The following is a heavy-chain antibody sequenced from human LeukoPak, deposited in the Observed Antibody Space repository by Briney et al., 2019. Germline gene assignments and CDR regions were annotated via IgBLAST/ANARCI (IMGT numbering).Heavy chain of an antibody. V-gene: IGHV4-59*01. D-gene: IGHD6-13*01. CDR3: ARDGYSSSPYDAFDI. J-gene: IGHJ3*02. CDR1: GGSISSYY. CDR2: IYYSGST. Sequence: SETLSLTCTVSGGSISSYYWSWIRQPPGKGLEWIGYIYYSGSTNYNPSLKSRVTISVDTSKNQFSLKLSSVTAADTAVYYCARDGYSSSPYDAFDIWGQGTMVTVSS.